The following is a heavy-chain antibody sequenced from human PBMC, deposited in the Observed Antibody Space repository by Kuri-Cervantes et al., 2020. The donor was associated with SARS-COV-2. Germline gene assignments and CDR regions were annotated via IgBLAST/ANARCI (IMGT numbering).Heavy chain of an antibody. Sequence: SETLSLTCTVSGYSISSGYYWGWIRQPPGKGLEWIGSIYHSGSTNYNPSLKSRVTISVDTSKNQFSLKLSSVTAADTAVYYCARAHSGRSPSSDTDYWGQGTLVTVSS. D-gene: IGHD1-26*01. CDR3: ARAHSGRSPSSDTDY. CDR1: GYSISSGYY. J-gene: IGHJ4*02. CDR2: IYHSGST. V-gene: IGHV4-38-2*02.